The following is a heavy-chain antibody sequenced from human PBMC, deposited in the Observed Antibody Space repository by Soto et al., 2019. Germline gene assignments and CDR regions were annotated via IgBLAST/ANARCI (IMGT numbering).Heavy chain of an antibody. CDR1: GFTFSSYG. CDR3: AKDGDFWNGRYFDL. J-gene: IGHJ2*01. D-gene: IGHD3-3*01. Sequence: PGGSLRLSCAASGFTFSSYGMHWVRQAPGKGLEWVAVISYDGSNKYYADSVKGRFTISRDNSKNTLYLQMNSLKAEDTAVYYCAKDGDFWNGRYFDLWGRGTLVTVSS. V-gene: IGHV3-30*18. CDR2: ISYDGSNK.